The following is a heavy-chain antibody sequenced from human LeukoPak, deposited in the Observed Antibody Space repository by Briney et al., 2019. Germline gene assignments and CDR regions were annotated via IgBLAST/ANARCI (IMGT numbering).Heavy chain of an antibody. CDR1: GFTFSSFA. V-gene: IGHV3-30*01. Sequence: GGSLRLSCAPSGFTFSSFAIHWVRQAPGKGLEWVAVISDDGSNTYYAYSVKGRFTISRDNSKNTVYLQMNSLRAEDTAVYYCAKDQRRSTWNYGDALDFWGQGTMVFVSS. D-gene: IGHD1-7*01. CDR3: AKDQRRSTWNYGDALDF. J-gene: IGHJ3*01. CDR2: ISDDGSNT.